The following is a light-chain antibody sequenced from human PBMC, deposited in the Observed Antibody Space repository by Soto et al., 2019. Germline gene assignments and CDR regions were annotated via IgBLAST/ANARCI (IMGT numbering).Light chain of an antibody. CDR1: QSFSSTY. CDR2: GAS. CDR3: QQYDNSPIT. Sequence: EIVLTQSPGTLSFSPGEKVTLSCRASQSFSSTYLAWYQQKPGQAPRLLIYGASSRATGIPDRFSGTGSETDFTLTISRLEPEDFAVYYCQQYDNSPITFGQGTRLEIK. J-gene: IGKJ5*01. V-gene: IGKV3-20*01.